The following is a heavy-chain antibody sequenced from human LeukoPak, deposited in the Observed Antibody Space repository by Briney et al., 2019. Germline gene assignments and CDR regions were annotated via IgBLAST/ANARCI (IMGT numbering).Heavy chain of an antibody. CDR1: GFTFSSYS. CDR3: ARGGYCSSTSCSRWFDP. D-gene: IGHD2-2*01. CDR2: ISSSSSYI. Sequence: GVSLRLSCAASGFTFSSYSMNWVRQAPGKGLEWVSSISSSSSYIYYADSVKGRFTISRDNAKNSLYLQMNSLRAEDTAVYYCARGGYCSSTSCSRWFDPWGQGTLVTVSS. V-gene: IGHV3-21*01. J-gene: IGHJ5*02.